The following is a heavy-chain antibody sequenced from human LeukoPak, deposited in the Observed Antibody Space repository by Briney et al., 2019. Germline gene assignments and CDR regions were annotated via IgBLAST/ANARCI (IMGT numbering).Heavy chain of an antibody. V-gene: IGHV4-59*08. CDR2: IYYSGST. CDR1: GGSISSYY. D-gene: IGHD1-14*01. J-gene: IGHJ4*02. CDR3: ARITPENEGGRPYYFDY. Sequence: SETLSLTCTVSGGSISSYYWSWIRQPPGKGLEWIGYIYYSGSTNYNPSLKSRVTISGDTAKNQFSLKLSSVTAADTAVYYCARITPENEGGRPYYFDYWGQGTLVTVSS.